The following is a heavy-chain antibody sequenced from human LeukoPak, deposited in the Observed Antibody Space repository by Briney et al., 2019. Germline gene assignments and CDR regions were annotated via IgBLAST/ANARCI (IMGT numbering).Heavy chain of an antibody. CDR3: AKNKIYSNYPFDY. J-gene: IGHJ4*02. Sequence: PGGSLRLSCAASGFTFSSYAMSWVRQAPGKGLEWVSGISGSGGSTYYAESVKGRFTISRDNSKNTLYLQMSSLRAEGTAVYYCAKNKIYSNYPFDYWGQGTLVTVSS. CDR2: ISGSGGST. CDR1: GFTFSSYA. V-gene: IGHV3-23*01. D-gene: IGHD4-11*01.